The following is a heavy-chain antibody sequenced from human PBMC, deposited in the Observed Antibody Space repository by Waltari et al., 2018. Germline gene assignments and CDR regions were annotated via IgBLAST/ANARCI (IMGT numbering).Heavy chain of an antibody. CDR1: GDTFNNNS. CDR3: ARSPKMAVAATGAFDY. Sequence: QVELVESGAEVQKPGSSVKVSCKDSGDTFNNNSSSWVRQAPGQGLEWMGGIIPILGITHYAEKFQGRVTITADKSTSTAYMELSTLRSDDTAVYYCARSPKMAVAATGAFDYWGQGTLVTASA. J-gene: IGHJ4*02. V-gene: IGHV1-69*10. D-gene: IGHD6-19*01. CDR2: IIPILGIT.